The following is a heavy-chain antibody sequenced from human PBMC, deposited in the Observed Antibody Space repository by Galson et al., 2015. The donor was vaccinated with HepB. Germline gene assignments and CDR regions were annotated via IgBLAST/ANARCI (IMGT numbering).Heavy chain of an antibody. CDR1: GFTFDDYA. V-gene: IGHV3-23*01. J-gene: IGHJ6*02. CDR2: IRGSGGST. Sequence: SLRLSCAASGFTFDDYAMHWVRQAPGKGLEWVSTIRGSGGSTHYADSVKGRFTISRDNSKNTVYLQMNSLRAEDTAVYYCAKDASYFYGLDVWGQGTTVTVSS. CDR3: AKDASYFYGLDV.